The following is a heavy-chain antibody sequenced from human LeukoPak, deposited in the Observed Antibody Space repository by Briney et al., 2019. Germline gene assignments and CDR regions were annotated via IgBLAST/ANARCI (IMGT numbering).Heavy chain of an antibody. J-gene: IGHJ6*03. Sequence: ASVKVSCKASGYTFTSYGISWVRQAPGQGLEWMGWISAYNGNTNYAQKLQGRVTMTTDTSTSTAYMEPRSLRSDDTAVYYCARVPGGAYYYYMDVWGKGTTVTVSS. CDR3: ARVPGGAYYYYMDV. V-gene: IGHV1-18*01. CDR1: GYTFTSYG. D-gene: IGHD1-1*01. CDR2: ISAYNGNT.